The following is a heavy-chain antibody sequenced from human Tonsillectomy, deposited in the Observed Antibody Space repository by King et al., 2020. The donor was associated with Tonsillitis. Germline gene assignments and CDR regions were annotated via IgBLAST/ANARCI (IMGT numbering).Heavy chain of an antibody. V-gene: IGHV3-43*02. CDR3: VKDICSGGSCYIGLDF. Sequence: QLVQSGGGVVQPGGSLRLSCASSGSTFDDYAMHWVRQAPGKVLECVSLIRGDDGSTYYGDSWKGRFTISIDNSKNSLYLQMNSLRTEDTALYYCVKDICSGGSCYIGLDFWGQGTLVTVSS. CDR1: GSTFDDYA. CDR2: IRGDDGST. J-gene: IGHJ4*02. D-gene: IGHD2-15*01.